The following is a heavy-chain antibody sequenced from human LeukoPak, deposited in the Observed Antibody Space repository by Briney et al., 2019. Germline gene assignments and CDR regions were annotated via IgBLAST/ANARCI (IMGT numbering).Heavy chain of an antibody. Sequence: ASVKVSCKASGYTFTSYSINWVRQAPGQGLEWMGWISVYNGNTNYAKKFQGRVTMTTDTSTSTAYMELKSLRSDDTDVYYCARAPHSYGSGRGGYWGQGTLVTVSS. V-gene: IGHV1-18*01. CDR3: ARAPHSYGSGRGGY. CDR2: ISVYNGNT. CDR1: GYTFTSYS. D-gene: IGHD3-10*01. J-gene: IGHJ4*02.